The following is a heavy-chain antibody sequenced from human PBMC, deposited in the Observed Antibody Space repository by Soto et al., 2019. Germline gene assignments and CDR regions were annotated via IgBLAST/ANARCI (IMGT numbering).Heavy chain of an antibody. CDR2: ISYDGSNK. Sequence: PGGSLRLSCAASGFTFSSYAMHWVRQAPGKGLEWVAVISYDGSNKYYADSVKGRFTISRDNSKNTLYXXXXXLRXEDTAVYYXXXXXEXISVXRYFDWPAYNWFDXXGQGTLVTVSS. CDR3: XXXXEXISVXRYFDWPAYNWFDX. D-gene: IGHD3-9*01. CDR1: GFTFSSYA. J-gene: IGHJ5*02. V-gene: IGHV3-30-3*01.